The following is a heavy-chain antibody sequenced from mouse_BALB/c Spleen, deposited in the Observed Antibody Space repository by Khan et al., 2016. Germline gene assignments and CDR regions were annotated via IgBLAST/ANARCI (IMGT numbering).Heavy chain of an antibody. J-gene: IGHJ2*01. CDR3: ASYGSSAYFDY. Sequence: QIQLVQSGPELKKPGETVKISCKASGYSFTNYGLNWVKQAPGKGFKWMGWINTNTGEPTYAEVFKGRFAFSLETSASTAYVQITNLKNEDTASYFCASYGSSAYFDYWGQGTTLTVSS. CDR1: GYSFTNYG. CDR2: INTNTGEP. V-gene: IGHV9-3*02. D-gene: IGHD1-1*01.